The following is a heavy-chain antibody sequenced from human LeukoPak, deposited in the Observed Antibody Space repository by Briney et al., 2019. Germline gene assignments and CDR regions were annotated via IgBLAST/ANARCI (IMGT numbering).Heavy chain of an antibody. J-gene: IGHJ6*02. CDR1: GGSISSSGYY. CDR2: IYYSGST. Sequence: SETLSLTCTVSGGSISSSGYYWSWIRQHPGKDLEWIGYIYYSGSTFYNPSLKSRVTISVDTSKNQFSLKLSSVTAADTAVYYCARENGWLRDYAEYYYGMDVWGQGTTVTVSS. D-gene: IGHD5-12*01. CDR3: ARENGWLRDYAEYYYGMDV. V-gene: IGHV4-31*03.